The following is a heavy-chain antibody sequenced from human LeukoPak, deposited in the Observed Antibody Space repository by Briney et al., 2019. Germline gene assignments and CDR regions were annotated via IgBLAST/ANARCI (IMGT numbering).Heavy chain of an antibody. CDR3: ARDANWGRGS. D-gene: IGHD7-27*01. CDR2: ITGSGDST. J-gene: IGHJ5*02. V-gene: IGHV3-23*01. CDR1: GFTFSSYA. Sequence: GGSLRLACSAAGFTFSSYAITWVRQARGKGLEWVSLITGSGDSTSYADCVKGRLTISKDNSKNTLYLQMSSLRAEDAAVYFCARDANWGRGSWGQGTLVTVSS.